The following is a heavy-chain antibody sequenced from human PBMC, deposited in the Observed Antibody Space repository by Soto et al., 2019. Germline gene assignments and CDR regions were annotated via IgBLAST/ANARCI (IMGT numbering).Heavy chain of an antibody. D-gene: IGHD1-26*01. CDR2: ISGTKSFT. CDR1: AVTFRDYY. V-gene: IGHV3-11*06. J-gene: IGHJ3*01. Sequence: RGARRLPWAGSAVTFRDYYMRWIRQAPWKGLEIVSYISGTKSFTDYGDSVKGRFTISRDNAKNSLFLQMNSLRAEDTAVYYCARDQLYYIVISGRPLSAFDFRG. CDR3: ARDQLYYIVISGRPLSAFDF.